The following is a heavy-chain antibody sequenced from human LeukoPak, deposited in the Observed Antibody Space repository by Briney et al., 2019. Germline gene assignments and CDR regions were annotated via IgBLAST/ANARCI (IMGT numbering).Heavy chain of an antibody. V-gene: IGHV4-38-2*02. CDR2: FHHSGST. D-gene: IGHD5-24*01. CDR1: GYSISSGSY. Sequence: PSETLSLTCSVSGYSISSGSYWDWIRPPSGKGLEWIGSFHHSGSTPYNPSLNSRVSISVDTSKNQLSLKLSSVTAADTAVYYCARREGYNFDYWGRGTLVTVSS. CDR3: ARREGYNFDY. J-gene: IGHJ4*02.